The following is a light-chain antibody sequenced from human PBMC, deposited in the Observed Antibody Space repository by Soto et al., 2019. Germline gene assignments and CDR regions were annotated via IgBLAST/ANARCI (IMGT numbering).Light chain of an antibody. CDR2: ENN. J-gene: IGLJ2*01. CDR1: SSNIGNNY. Sequence: QSVLTQPPSVSAAPGQKVTISCSGSSSNIGNNYVSWYQQLPGTAPKLLIYENNKRPSGIPDRLSGSKSGTSATLGITGLQTGDEADYYCGTWDSGLSVVFGEGTKLTVL. CDR3: GTWDSGLSVV. V-gene: IGLV1-51*02.